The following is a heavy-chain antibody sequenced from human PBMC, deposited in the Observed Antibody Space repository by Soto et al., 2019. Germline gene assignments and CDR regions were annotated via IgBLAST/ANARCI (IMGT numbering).Heavy chain of an antibody. J-gene: IGHJ5*02. V-gene: IGHV1-46*01. CDR2: INPSGGST. CDR3: ASRNSPIVVVVAANNWFDP. CDR1: GYTFTSYY. Sequence: GASVKVSCKASGYTFTSYYMHWVRQAPGQGLEWMGIINPSGGSTSYAQKFQGRVTMTRDTSTSTVYMELSSLRSEDTAVYYCASRNSPIVVVVAANNWFDPWGQGTLVTVSS. D-gene: IGHD2-15*01.